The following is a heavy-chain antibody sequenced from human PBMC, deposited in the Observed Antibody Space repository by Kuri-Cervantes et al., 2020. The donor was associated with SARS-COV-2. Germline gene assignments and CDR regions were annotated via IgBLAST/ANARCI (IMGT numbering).Heavy chain of an antibody. CDR2: ISSSTTSI. J-gene: IGHJ4*02. D-gene: IGHD5-18*01. CDR3: ARESRYVYGEFDF. Sequence: GGSLRLSCAASGFTFGDYTMNWVRRAPEKGLEWVSSISSSTTSIYYADSVRGRFTISRDNAKNSLYLEMNSLRGEDTAVYYCARESRYVYGEFDFWGQGTLVTVSS. V-gene: IGHV3-21*04. CDR1: GFTFGDYT.